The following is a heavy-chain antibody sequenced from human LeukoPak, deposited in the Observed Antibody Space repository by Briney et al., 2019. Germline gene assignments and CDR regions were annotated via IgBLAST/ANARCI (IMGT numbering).Heavy chain of an antibody. Sequence: GGSLRLSCAASGFTFSSYSMNWVRQAPGKGLEWVSYISSGGSTIYYADSVKGRFTISRDNAKNSLYLQMNSLRAEDTAVYYCAKDLSVLVRFGESSRERWFDPWGQGTLVTVSS. CDR1: GFTFSSYS. J-gene: IGHJ5*02. CDR3: AKDLSVLVRFGESSRERWFDP. D-gene: IGHD3-10*01. V-gene: IGHV3-48*01. CDR2: ISSGGSTI.